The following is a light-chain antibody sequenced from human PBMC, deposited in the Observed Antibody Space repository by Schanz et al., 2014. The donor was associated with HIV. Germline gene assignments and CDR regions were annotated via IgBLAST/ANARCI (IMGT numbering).Light chain of an antibody. CDR3: ISYTSETVV. Sequence: QSVLTQPASVSGSPGQSITISCTGTSSDVGGYNYVSWYQQHPGKAPKLMIYDVSNRPSGVSNRFSGSKSGNTASLTISGLRAEDDADYYCISYTSETVVFGGGTKVTVL. CDR2: DVS. V-gene: IGLV2-14*01. CDR1: SSDVGGYNY. J-gene: IGLJ2*01.